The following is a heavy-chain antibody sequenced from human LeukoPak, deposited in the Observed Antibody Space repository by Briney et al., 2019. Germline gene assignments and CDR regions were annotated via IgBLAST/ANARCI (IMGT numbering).Heavy chain of an antibody. CDR3: TRGGVPGAGNWFDP. CDR2: VHARVTT. Sequence: PSETPSLTCSVSGGSISNYYWNWIRQPAGRGLEWIGRVHARVTTKYNPSLNSRVTMSLDTSRNQFSLKLYSVTAADTAVYYCTRGGVPGAGNWFDPWSQGTLVTVSS. D-gene: IGHD1-26*01. J-gene: IGHJ5*02. V-gene: IGHV4-4*07. CDR1: GGSISNYY.